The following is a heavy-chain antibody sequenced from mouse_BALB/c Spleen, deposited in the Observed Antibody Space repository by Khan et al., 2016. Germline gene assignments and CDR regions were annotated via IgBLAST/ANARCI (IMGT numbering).Heavy chain of an antibody. CDR3: ADLGNY. CDR2: IDPANADS. CDR1: GFNVKDAF. D-gene: IGHD4-1*01. J-gene: IGHJ2*01. Sequence: VQLQQSGAELVRPGASVKLSCTASGFNVKDAFIHWVKQRPEQGLEWIGRIDPANADSKYDPKFQGKATITADTSSNTAYLQLSSLTSEDTAGYYCADLGNYWGQGTALTVSS. V-gene: IGHV14-3*02.